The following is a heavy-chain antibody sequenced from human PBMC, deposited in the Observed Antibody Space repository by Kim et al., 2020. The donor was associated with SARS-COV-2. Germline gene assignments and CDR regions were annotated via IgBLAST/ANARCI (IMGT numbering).Heavy chain of an antibody. D-gene: IGHD3-16*02. CDR1: GYTFTSYY. CDR2: INPSGGST. J-gene: IGHJ3*02. V-gene: IGHV1-46*01. Sequence: ASVKVSCKASGYTFTSYYMHWVRQAPGQGLEWMGIINPSGGSTSYAQKFQGRVTMTRDTSTSTVYMELSSLRSEDTAVYYCARDSGAGVDYVWGSYRYYGAFDIWGQGTMVTVSS. CDR3: ARDSGAGVDYVWGSYRYYGAFDI.